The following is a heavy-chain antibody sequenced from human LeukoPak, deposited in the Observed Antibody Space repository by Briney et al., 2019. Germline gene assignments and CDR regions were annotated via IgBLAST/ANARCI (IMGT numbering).Heavy chain of an antibody. V-gene: IGHV5-51*01. CDR2: IYPGDSDT. Sequence: GESLKISCKGSGYSFTSYWIGWVRQMPGKGLEWMGIIYPGDSDTRYSPSFQGQVTISADKSISTAYLQWSSLKASDTAMYYCARHPDFYYDFWSGYFDYWGQGTLVTVSS. D-gene: IGHD3-3*01. CDR1: GYSFTSYW. CDR3: ARHPDFYYDFWSGYFDY. J-gene: IGHJ4*02.